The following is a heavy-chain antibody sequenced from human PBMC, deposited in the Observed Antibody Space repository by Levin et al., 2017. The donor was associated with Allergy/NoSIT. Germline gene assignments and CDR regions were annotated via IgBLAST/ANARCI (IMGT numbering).Heavy chain of an antibody. J-gene: IGHJ3*02. CDR1: GFTFSDHY. V-gene: IGHV3-72*01. D-gene: IGHD3-22*01. CDR3: ARGRGYWDAFDM. CDR2: TRNKVNSYST. Sequence: PGGSLRLSCVASGFTFSDHYMDWVRQAPGKGPEWVGRTRNKVNSYSTEYAASVRGRFTISRDESKNSLYLQMNSLKIEDTAVYYCARGRGYWDAFDMWGRGTMVTVSS.